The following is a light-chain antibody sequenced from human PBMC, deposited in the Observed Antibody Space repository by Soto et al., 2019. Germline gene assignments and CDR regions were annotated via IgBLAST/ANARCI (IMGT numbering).Light chain of an antibody. CDR1: SSDVGGYNY. J-gene: IGLJ1*01. CDR3: NSYAGSSNV. V-gene: IGLV2-8*01. Sequence: ALTQPPSASGSPGQSVTISCTGTSSDVGGYNYVSWYQQHPGKAPKLMIYEVNKRPSGVPDRFSGSKSGNTASLTVSGLQAEDEADYYCNSYAGSSNVFGTGTKVTVL. CDR2: EVN.